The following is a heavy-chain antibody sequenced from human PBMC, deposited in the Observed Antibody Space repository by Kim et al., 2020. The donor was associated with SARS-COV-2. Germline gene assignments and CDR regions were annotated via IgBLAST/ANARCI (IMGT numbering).Heavy chain of an antibody. CDR3: ARAKEVDSPFGP. CDR1: GFTFSSYA. J-gene: IGHJ5*02. CDR2: ISYDGSNK. Sequence: GGSLRLSCAASGFTFSSYAMHWVRQAPGKGLEWVAVISYDGSNKYYADSVKGRFTISRDNSKNTLYLQMNSLRAEDTAVYYCARAKEVDSPFGPWGQGTLVTVSS. V-gene: IGHV3-30*04. D-gene: IGHD3-16*01.